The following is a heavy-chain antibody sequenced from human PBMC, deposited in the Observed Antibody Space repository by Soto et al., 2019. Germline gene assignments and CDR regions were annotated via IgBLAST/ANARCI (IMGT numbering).Heavy chain of an antibody. CDR1: GFTFSSYA. D-gene: IGHD5-12*01. CDR3: AKSLPSRGYSGYHAFDI. J-gene: IGHJ3*02. V-gene: IGHV3-23*01. Sequence: EVQLLESGGGLVQPGGSLRLSCAASGFTFSSYAMSWVRQAPGKGLEWVSAISGSGGSTYYADSVKGRFTISRDNSKNTLYLQMNSLRAEDTAVYYCAKSLPSRGYSGYHAFDIWGQGTMVTVSS. CDR2: ISGSGGST.